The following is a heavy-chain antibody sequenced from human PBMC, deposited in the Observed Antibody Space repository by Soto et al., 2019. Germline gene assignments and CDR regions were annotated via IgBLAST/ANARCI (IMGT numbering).Heavy chain of an antibody. CDR3: AKASRKGSAIDFDY. CDR1: GYTFSNYD. J-gene: IGHJ4*02. V-gene: IGHV1-8*01. Sequence: QVQLVQSGAELKKPGASVKVSCKASGYTFSNYDMNWVRQATGQGPEWIGWVNPNNGDTGYAQKFQGRVTLTTDTPTTTAYMELTSLRSEDTAIYYCAKASRKGSAIDFDYWGQGTLITVSS. CDR2: VNPNNGDT. D-gene: IGHD3-10*01.